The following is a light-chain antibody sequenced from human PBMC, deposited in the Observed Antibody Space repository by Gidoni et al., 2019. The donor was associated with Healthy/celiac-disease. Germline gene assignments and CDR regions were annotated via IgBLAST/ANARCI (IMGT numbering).Light chain of an antibody. CDR3: QSADSSGTYRANWV. Sequence: SYELTQPPSVSVSPGQTARITCSGDALPKQYAYWYQQKPGQAPVLVIYKDSERPSGIPERFSGSSSGTTVTLTISGVQAEDEADYYCQSADSSGTYRANWVFGGGTKLTVL. V-gene: IGLV3-25*03. J-gene: IGLJ3*02. CDR1: ALPKQY. CDR2: KDS.